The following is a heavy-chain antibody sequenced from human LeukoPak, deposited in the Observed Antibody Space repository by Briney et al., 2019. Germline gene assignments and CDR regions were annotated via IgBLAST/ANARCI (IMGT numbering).Heavy chain of an antibody. J-gene: IGHJ4*02. CDR2: IWNDGSKK. CDR3: TRWVGDPVKRLDY. Sequence: PGRSQRLSCAASGITFSGYGMHWVRQAPGKGLEWVALIWNDGSKKYYADSVKGRFTISRDDSKNTLYLQMNSLRAEDTAVYYCTRWVGDPVKRLDYWGQGVLVTVSS. V-gene: IGHV3-33*01. D-gene: IGHD3-16*01. CDR1: GITFSGYG.